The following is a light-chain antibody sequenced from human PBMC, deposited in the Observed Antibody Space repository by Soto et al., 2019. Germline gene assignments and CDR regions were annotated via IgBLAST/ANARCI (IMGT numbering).Light chain of an antibody. V-gene: IGLV2-23*02. CDR3: CSYAGRSTVV. CDR1: SSDVGSYNL. CDR2: EVS. J-gene: IGLJ3*02. Sequence: QSALTQPASVSGSPGQSITISCTGTSSDVGSYNLVSWYQQHPGKAPKVMIYEVSQRPSGVSKRFSGSKSGNTAFLTISGLQAEDEADYYCCSYAGRSTVVFGGGTKVTVL.